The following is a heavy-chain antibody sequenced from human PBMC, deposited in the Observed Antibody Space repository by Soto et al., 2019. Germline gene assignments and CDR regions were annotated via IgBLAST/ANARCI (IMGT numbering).Heavy chain of an antibody. Sequence: GGSLRLSCAASGFIFSSYAMHWVRQAPGKGLEWVAFISYGGSDKNYADSVKGRFTISRDNSKNTISLQMSSLRAEDTAMYYCASPGRDDCSCDIDYWGQGTMVTVSS. CDR3: ASPGRDDCSCDIDY. CDR2: ISYGGSDK. J-gene: IGHJ4*02. V-gene: IGHV3-30*03. D-gene: IGHD2-21*01. CDR1: GFIFSSYA.